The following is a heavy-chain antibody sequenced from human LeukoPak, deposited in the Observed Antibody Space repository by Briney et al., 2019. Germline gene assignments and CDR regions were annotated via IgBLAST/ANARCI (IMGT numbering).Heavy chain of an antibody. D-gene: IGHD2-21*02. J-gene: IGHJ4*02. CDR1: GFTFSSYE. V-gene: IGHV3-48*03. Sequence: GGSLRLSCSASGFTFSSYEMNWVRQAPGKGLEWVSYISSSGGTIYYADSVKGRFTISRDNAKNSLYLQMNSLRAEDTAVYYCSRDRGGGDIYFDYWGQGTLVTVSS. CDR3: SRDRGGGDIYFDY. CDR2: ISSSGGTI.